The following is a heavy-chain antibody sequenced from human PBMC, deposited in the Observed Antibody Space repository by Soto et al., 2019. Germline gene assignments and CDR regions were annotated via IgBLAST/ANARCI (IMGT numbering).Heavy chain of an antibody. D-gene: IGHD3-9*01. J-gene: IGHJ6*02. Sequence: GPTLVNPTETLTLTCTVSGFSLTTGKMGVSWIRQPPGKALEWLAHIFSDNERSYSTSLQGRLTISKDTSGSQVVLSMTNVDPVDTATYYCARMKVDSYQFYYAMDVWGQGTTVTVSS. CDR2: IFSDNER. CDR3: ARMKVDSYQFYYAMDV. CDR1: GFSLTTGKMG. V-gene: IGHV2-26*01.